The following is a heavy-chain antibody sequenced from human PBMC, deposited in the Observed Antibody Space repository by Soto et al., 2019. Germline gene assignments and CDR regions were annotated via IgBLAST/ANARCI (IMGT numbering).Heavy chain of an antibody. CDR2: IIPIFGTA. CDR1: GGTFSSYA. CDR3: ARDEGTRGSSYYYYGMDV. Sequence: SVKVSCKASGGTFSSYAISWVRQAPGQGLEWMGGIIPIFGTANYAQKFQGRVTITADESTSTAYMELSSLRSEDTAVYYCARDEGTRGSSYYYYGMDVWGEGTTVTVYS. V-gene: IGHV1-69*13. J-gene: IGHJ6*04. D-gene: IGHD3-10*01.